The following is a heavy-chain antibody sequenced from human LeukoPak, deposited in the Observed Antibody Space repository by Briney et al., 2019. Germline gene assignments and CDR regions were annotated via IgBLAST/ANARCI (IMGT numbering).Heavy chain of an antibody. CDR2: ISGSGGST. J-gene: IGHJ6*02. Sequence: GGSLRLSCAASGFTFSSYAMGWVRQAPGKGLEWVSAISGSGGSTFYADSVKGRFTISRDNSKNTLYLQMNSLSAEDTAVYYCAKGLCSTSCYSVPDHVWGQGTTVTVSS. CDR3: AKGLCSTSCYSVPDHV. V-gene: IGHV3-23*01. D-gene: IGHD2-2*01. CDR1: GFTFSSYA.